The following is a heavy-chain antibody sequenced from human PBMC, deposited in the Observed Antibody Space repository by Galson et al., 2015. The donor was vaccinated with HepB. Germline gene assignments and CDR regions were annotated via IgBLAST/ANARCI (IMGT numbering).Heavy chain of an antibody. V-gene: IGHV3-74*01. CDR3: AARLGYCTSTSCS. Sequence: SLRLSCAASGFTFSSYWLHWVRQAPGKGLVWVSRISFDGNSATYADSVKGRFTIYRDNAKNTLYLQMNSLRADDSAVYYCAARLGYCTSTSCSWGQGTLVTVSS. CDR2: ISFDGNSA. J-gene: IGHJ5*02. CDR1: GFTFSSYW. D-gene: IGHD2-2*01.